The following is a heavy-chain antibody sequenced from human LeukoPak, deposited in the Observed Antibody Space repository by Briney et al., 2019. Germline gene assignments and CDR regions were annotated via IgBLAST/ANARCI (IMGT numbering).Heavy chain of an antibody. CDR2: IYYSGST. V-gene: IGHV4-30-4*01. CDR1: GGSISSGDYY. Sequence: SETLSLTCTVSGGSISSGDYYWSWIRQPPGKGLEWIGYIYYSGSTYYNPSLKSRVTISVDTSKNQFSLKLSSVTAADTAVYYCASIYCSSTSCYGFDYWGQGTPVTVSS. J-gene: IGHJ4*02. CDR3: ASIYCSSTSCYGFDY. D-gene: IGHD2-2*01.